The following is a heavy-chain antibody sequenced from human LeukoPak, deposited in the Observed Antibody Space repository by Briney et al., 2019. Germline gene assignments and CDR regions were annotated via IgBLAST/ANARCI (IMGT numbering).Heavy chain of an antibody. V-gene: IGHV1-2*02. D-gene: IGHD3-10*01. CDR3: ARSHYSGSGSYLHGTDV. Sequence: ASVNVSCKASGYTFIGYYIHWVRQAPGQGLEWMGWINPNSGLSRYAQKIQGRVIMTRDTSISTAYMEVSGLRSDDTAVYYCARSHYSGSGSYLHGTDVWGQGTTVSVSS. CDR1: GYTFIGYY. J-gene: IGHJ6*02. CDR2: INPNSGLS.